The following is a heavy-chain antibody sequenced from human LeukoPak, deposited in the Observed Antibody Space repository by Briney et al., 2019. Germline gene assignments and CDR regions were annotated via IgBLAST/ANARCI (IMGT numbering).Heavy chain of an antibody. V-gene: IGHV4-4*07. CDR2: IYTSGST. Sequence: ASETLSLTCTVSGGSISSHYWSWIRQPAGKGLEWIGRIYTSGSTNYNPSLKSRVTMSVDTSKNQFSLKLSSVTAADTAVYYCARERIAAAGTDFDYWGQGTLVTVSS. D-gene: IGHD6-13*01. J-gene: IGHJ4*02. CDR3: ARERIAAAGTDFDY. CDR1: GGSISSHY.